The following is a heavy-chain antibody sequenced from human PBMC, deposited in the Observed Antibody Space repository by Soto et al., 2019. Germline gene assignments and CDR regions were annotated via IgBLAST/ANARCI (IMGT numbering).Heavy chain of an antibody. V-gene: IGHV4-59*12. Sequence: SETLSLTCTVSGGSISSYYWSWIRQPPGKGLEWIGYIYYSGSTNYNPSLKSRVTISVDTSKNQFSLKLSSVTAADTAVYYCARDTHEFWSGPGTTNWFDPWGQGTRVTVAS. J-gene: IGHJ5*02. D-gene: IGHD3-3*01. CDR3: ARDTHEFWSGPGTTNWFDP. CDR1: GGSISSYY. CDR2: IYYSGST.